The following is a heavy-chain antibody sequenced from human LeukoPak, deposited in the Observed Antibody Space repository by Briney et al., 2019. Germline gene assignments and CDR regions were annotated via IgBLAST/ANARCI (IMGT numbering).Heavy chain of an antibody. J-gene: IGHJ4*02. CDR3: ARLSVVVAATILDY. CDR1: GFTFSSYS. V-gene: IGHV3-21*01. Sequence: GGSLRLSCAASGFTFSSYSMNWVRQAPGKGLEWVSSISSSSSYIYYADSVKGRFTISRDNAKNSLYLQMNSLRAEDTAVHYCARLSVVVAATILDYWGQGTLVTVSS. D-gene: IGHD2-15*01. CDR2: ISSSSSYI.